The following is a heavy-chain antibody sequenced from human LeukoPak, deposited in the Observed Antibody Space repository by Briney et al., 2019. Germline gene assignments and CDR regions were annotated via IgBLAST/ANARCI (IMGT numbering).Heavy chain of an antibody. D-gene: IGHD4-23*01. V-gene: IGHV1-46*01. CDR3: ARDNSVEDNAWWFDP. J-gene: IGHJ5*02. CDR1: GYTFTSHY. Sequence: ASVKVSCKASGYTFTSHYMHWVRQAPGQGLEWMGLINPTGGSTGYAQKFQGRVTMTRGMSTSTDYMELSSLRSEDTAIYYCARDNSVEDNAWWFDPWGQGTLVTVSS. CDR2: INPTGGST.